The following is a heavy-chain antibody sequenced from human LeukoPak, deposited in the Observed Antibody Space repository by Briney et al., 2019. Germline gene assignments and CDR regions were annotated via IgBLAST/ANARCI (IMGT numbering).Heavy chain of an antibody. CDR1: GFTFSSHW. J-gene: IGHJ1*01. Sequence: GGSLRLSCAASGFTFSSHWMTWGGQAPGKGLEWVANIKIDGTEEDYVDSVKGRFTTSRDNGKNSLWLQMNGLRIEATAVYYCARGSYGGKSFAYLQTWGQGTLVTVSS. CDR3: ARGSYGGKSFAYLQT. D-gene: IGHD4-23*01. V-gene: IGHV3-7*01. CDR2: IKIDGTEE.